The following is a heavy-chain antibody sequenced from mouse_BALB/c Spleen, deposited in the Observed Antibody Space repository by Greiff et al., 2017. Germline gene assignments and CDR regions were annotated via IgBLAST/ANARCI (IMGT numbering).Heavy chain of an antibody. CDR1: GFNIKDYY. V-gene: IGHV14-4*02. D-gene: IGHD2-4*01. CDR2: IDPENGDT. J-gene: IGHJ4*01. Sequence: EVQLQQSGAELVRSGASVKLSCTASGFNIKDYYMHWVKQRPEQGLEWIGWIDPENGDTEYAPKFQGKATMTADTSANTAYLQRSSLTSEDTAVYYCTLDYDGYARDYGGEGTAVTVSS. CDR3: TLDYDGYARDY.